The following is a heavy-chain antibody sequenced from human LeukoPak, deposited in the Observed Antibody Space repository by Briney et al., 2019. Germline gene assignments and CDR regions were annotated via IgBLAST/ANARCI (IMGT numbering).Heavy chain of an antibody. CDR2: INPNSGGT. CDR3: ARAQMVRGVITPLDYYYYGMDV. V-gene: IGHV1-2*04. Sequence: ASVKVSCKASGYTFTGYYMHWVRQAPGQGLEWMGWINPNSGGTNYAQKFQGWVTMTRDTSISTAYMELSRLRSDDTAVYYCARAQMVRGVITPLDYYYYGMDVWGQGTTVTVSS. D-gene: IGHD3-10*01. CDR1: GYTFTGYY. J-gene: IGHJ6*02.